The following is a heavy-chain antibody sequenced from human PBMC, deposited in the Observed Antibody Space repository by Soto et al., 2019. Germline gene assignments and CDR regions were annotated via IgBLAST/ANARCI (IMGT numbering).Heavy chain of an antibody. CDR2: IYYSGIT. CDR3: ASQHYYDSSGYYVVY. J-gene: IGHJ4*02. D-gene: IGHD3-22*01. V-gene: IGHV4-59*08. CDR1: GDSISSYY. Sequence: SDTLSLTCTVSGDSISSYYWSWIRQPPGKGLEWIGYIYYSGITNYDPSLKSRVTISIDTSKNQFSLKLTSVTATDTAVYYCASQHYYDSSGYYVVYWGQGTLVTVS.